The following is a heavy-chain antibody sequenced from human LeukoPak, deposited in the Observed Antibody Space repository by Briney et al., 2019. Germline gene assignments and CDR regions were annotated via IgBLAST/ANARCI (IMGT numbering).Heavy chain of an antibody. CDR2: IYSGGRT. CDR3: ARDKFDAFDI. J-gene: IGHJ3*02. CDR1: GFTVSSNY. V-gene: IGHV3-66*01. Sequence: GGSLRLSCAASGFTVSSNYMNWVRQAPGKGLEWVSVIYSGGRTYYADSVKGRFTISRDNSKNTLYLQMNSLRAEDTAVYYCARDKFDAFDIWGRGTMVTVSS.